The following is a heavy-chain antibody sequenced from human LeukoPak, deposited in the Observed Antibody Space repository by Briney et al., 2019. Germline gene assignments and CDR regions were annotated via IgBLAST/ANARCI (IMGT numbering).Heavy chain of an antibody. CDR2: IYTSGST. J-gene: IGHJ4*02. Sequence: PSETLSLTCAVYGGSFSGYYWSWIRQPAGKGLEWIGRIYTSGSTNYKPSLKSRVTMSIDTSKNQFSLRLRSVTAADTAVYYCARASYDTSGEYDYWGQGTLVTVSS. CDR3: ARASYDTSGEYDY. V-gene: IGHV4-59*10. D-gene: IGHD3-22*01. CDR1: GGSFSGYY.